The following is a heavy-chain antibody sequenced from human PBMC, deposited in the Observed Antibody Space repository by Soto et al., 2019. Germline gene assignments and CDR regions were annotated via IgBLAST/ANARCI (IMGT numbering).Heavy chain of an antibody. J-gene: IGHJ4*02. CDR1: GGSISDGDYY. CDR2: IYDSGNT. CDR3: ASGLSGDKVGR. V-gene: IGHV4-30-4*01. Sequence: QVQLQESGPGLVKPSQTLSLTCTVSGGSISDGDYYWSWIRQPPGKGLEWIGHIYDSGNTYNNPSLKSRLTISVDTSKNQFSLNLSSVTAADTAVYYCASGLSGDKVGRWGQGTLVTVSS. D-gene: IGHD2-21*01.